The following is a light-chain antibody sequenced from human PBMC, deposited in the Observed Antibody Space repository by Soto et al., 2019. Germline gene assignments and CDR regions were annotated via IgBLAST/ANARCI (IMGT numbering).Light chain of an antibody. CDR3: QQYGSSPFIT. J-gene: IGKJ5*01. CDR2: GAS. V-gene: IGKV3-20*01. CDR1: QSVSSSY. Sequence: EIVLTQSPGSLSLSQGERATVSCRASQSVSSSYLAWYQQKPGQAPRLLIYGASSRATGIPDRFSGSGSGTDFTLTISRLEPEDFAVYYCQQYGSSPFITFGQGTRLEIK.